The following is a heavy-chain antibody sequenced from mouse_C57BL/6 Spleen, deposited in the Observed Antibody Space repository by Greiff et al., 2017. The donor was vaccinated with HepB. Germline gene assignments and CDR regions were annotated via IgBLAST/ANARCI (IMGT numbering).Heavy chain of an antibody. CDR1: GFSLTSYG. J-gene: IGHJ3*01. Sequence: VKVVESGPGLVAPSQSLSITCTVSGFSLTSYGVDWVRQSPGKGLEWLGVIWGVGSTNYNSALKSRLSISKDNSKSQVFLKMNSLQTDDTAMYYCATHGYDVGTWFAYWGQGTLVTVSA. CDR3: ATHGYDVGTWFAY. D-gene: IGHD2-2*01. V-gene: IGHV2-6*01. CDR2: IWGVGST.